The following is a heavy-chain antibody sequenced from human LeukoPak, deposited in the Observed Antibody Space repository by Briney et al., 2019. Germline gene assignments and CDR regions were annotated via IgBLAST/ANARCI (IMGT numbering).Heavy chain of an antibody. J-gene: IGHJ4*02. V-gene: IGHV4-61*02. Sequence: SETLSLTCTVSGGSISSGSYYWSWIRQPAGKGLEWIGRIYTSGSTNYNPSLKSRVTISVDTSKNQFSLKLSSVTAADAAVYYCVRGYCSSTSCYNYFDSWGQGTLVTVPS. D-gene: IGHD2-2*02. CDR1: GGSISSGSYY. CDR2: IYTSGST. CDR3: VRGYCSSTSCYNYFDS.